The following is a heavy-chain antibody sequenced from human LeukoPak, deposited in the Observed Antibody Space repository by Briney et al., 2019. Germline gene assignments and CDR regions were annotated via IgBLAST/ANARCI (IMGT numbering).Heavy chain of an antibody. CDR2: IYYSGST. V-gene: IGHV4-59*08. Sequence: PSETLSLTCTVSGGSISSYYWSWIRQPPGKGLEWIGYIYYSGSTNYNPSLKSRVTMSVDTSKNQFSLKLSSVTAADTAVYYCARHYYDSGAYFLFDYWGQGTLVTVSS. J-gene: IGHJ4*02. CDR3: ARHYYDSGAYFLFDY. D-gene: IGHD3-22*01. CDR1: GGSISSYY.